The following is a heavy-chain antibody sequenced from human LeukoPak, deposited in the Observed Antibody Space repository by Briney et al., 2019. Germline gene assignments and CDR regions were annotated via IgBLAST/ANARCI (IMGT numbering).Heavy chain of an antibody. J-gene: IGHJ5*02. CDR1: RYTFTSYD. CDR2: INPNSGGT. D-gene: IGHD3-10*01. Sequence: GASVKVSCKAARYTFTSYDINWVRQAPGQGLEWMGWINPNSGGTNYAQKFQGRVTMTRDTSISTAYMELSRLRSDDTAAYYCARGGITMVQGVIIRNWFDPWGQGTLVTVSS. CDR3: ARGGITMVQGVIIRNWFDP. V-gene: IGHV1-2*02.